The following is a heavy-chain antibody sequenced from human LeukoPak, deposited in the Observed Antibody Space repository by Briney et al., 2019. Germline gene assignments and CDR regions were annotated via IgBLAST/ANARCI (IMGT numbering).Heavy chain of an antibody. V-gene: IGHV3-30*02. Sequence: GGSLRLSCAASGFTFSSYGMHWVRQAPGKGLEWVAFIRYDGSNKYYADSVKGRFTISRDNAKNSLYLQMNSLRAEDTAVYYCARDVTGYIDYWGQGTLVTVSS. CDR1: GFTFSSYG. D-gene: IGHD3-16*02. J-gene: IGHJ4*02. CDR3: ARDVTGYIDY. CDR2: IRYDGSNK.